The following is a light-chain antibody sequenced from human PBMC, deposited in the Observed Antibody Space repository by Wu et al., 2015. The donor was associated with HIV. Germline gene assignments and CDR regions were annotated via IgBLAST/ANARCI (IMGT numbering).Light chain of an antibody. CDR3: QHAAT. J-gene: IGKJ1*01. V-gene: IGKV3-15*01. CDR2: GAS. Sequence: KVLTQSPVTLSVSPGERATLSCRASQTINSDLAWYQQKPGQTPRLLIYGASTRATGVPVRFSGSGSETEFTLTISSLQSEDFAVYYCQHAATFGQGTKVEIK. CDR1: QTINSD.